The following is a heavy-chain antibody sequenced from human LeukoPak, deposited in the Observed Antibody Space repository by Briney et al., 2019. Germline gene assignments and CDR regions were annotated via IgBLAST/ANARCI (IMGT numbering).Heavy chain of an antibody. CDR3: AKDHSLARPYYYYGMDV. CDR2: ISYDGSNK. J-gene: IGHJ6*02. V-gene: IGHV3-30*18. Sequence: PGGSLRLSCAASGFTFSSYGMHWVRQAPGKGLEWVAVISYDGSNKYYADSVKGRFTISRDNSKNTLYLQMNSLRAEDTAVYYCAKDHSLARPYYYYGMDVWGQGTTVTVSS. CDR1: GFTFSSYG. D-gene: IGHD6-13*01.